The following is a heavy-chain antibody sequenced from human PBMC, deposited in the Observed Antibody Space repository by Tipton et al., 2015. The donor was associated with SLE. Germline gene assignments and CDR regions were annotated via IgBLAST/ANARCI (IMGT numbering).Heavy chain of an antibody. D-gene: IGHD2-2*02. Sequence: QSGPEVKKPGGSVKVSCKASGYTFTTYDVQWVRQATGQGLEWMGWMRPNGGHTGYAQKFQGRVTMTRNTSESTAYMELTSLTSEDTAVYYCTIGNTLPHYWGQGTLVTVSS. CDR2: MRPNGGHT. CDR3: TIGNTLPHY. J-gene: IGHJ4*02. CDR1: GYTFTTYD. V-gene: IGHV1-8*02.